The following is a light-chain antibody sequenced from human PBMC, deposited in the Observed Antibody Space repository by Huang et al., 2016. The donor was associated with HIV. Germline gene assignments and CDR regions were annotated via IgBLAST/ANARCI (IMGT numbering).Light chain of an antibody. Sequence: EIVLTQSPATLSLSPGERATLSCRASQSVSNYLAWYQQKPGQNPRLLIDDASNRSTGIPARFSGSGSGTDFTLTISSLEPEDFAVYYCQQRRNWPPTYTFGQGTKLEIK. V-gene: IGKV3-11*01. CDR2: DAS. CDR3: QQRRNWPPTYT. J-gene: IGKJ2*01. CDR1: QSVSNY.